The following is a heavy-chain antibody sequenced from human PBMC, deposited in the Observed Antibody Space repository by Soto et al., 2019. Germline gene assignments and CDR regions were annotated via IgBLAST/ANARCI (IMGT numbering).Heavy chain of an antibody. V-gene: IGHV1-69*06. J-gene: IGHJ4*02. CDR2: IIPIVGTA. CDR3: AGEGGVDASTVWD. Sequence: QVQMVQSAAEVKKPGSSVKVSCKASGGTFSRSAISWVRQAPGQGLEWMGGIIPIVGTANYAQKFHGRVTITAAISTTTAYMGLRSEESGVTAFDYGAGEGGVDASTVWDWGQGTLVTVSS. D-gene: IGHD4-17*01. CDR1: GGTFSRSA.